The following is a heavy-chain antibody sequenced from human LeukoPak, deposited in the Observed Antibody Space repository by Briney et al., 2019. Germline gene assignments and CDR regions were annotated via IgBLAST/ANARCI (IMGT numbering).Heavy chain of an antibody. D-gene: IGHD2-15*01. J-gene: IGHJ4*02. CDR2: ISLGNSTM. CDR1: GFTFSSFT. V-gene: IGHV3-48*02. CDR3: ARVGNGRSWDY. Sequence: PGGSLRLSCAASGFTFSSFTMNWARQVPRKGLEWISYISLGNSTMFYADSVKGRFTISRDNAKNSLYLQMNSLRDDDTAVYYCARVGNGRSWDYWGQGTLVSVSS.